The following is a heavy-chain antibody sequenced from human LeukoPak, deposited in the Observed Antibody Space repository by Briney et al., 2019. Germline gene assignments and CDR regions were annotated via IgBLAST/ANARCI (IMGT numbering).Heavy chain of an antibody. V-gene: IGHV4-38-2*02. J-gene: IGHJ3*02. CDR2: IYHSGST. CDR3: ARGGRIARYTDAFDI. Sequence: PSETLSLTCTVSGYSISSGYYWGWIRQPPGKGLEWIGSIYHSGSTYYNPSLKSRVTISVDTSKNQFSLKLSSVTAADTAVYYCARGGRIARYTDAFDIWGQGTMVTVSS. CDR1: GYSISSGYY. D-gene: IGHD6-13*01.